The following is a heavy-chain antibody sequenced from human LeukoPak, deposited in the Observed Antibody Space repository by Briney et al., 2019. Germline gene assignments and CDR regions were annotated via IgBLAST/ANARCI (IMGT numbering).Heavy chain of an antibody. CDR1: RFTLSTYW. CDR3: ARDGPPYDYVWGSYRYKGNYFDY. V-gene: IGHV3-7*03. D-gene: IGHD3-16*02. CDR2: IKQDGSQE. Sequence: GGSLRLSCAASRFTLSTYWMSWVRQAPGKGLEWVAHIKQDGSQEYYVDSVKGRFTISRDSAKNSLYLQMNSLRAEDTAVYYCARDGPPYDYVWGSYRYKGNYFDYWGQGTLVTVSS. J-gene: IGHJ4*02.